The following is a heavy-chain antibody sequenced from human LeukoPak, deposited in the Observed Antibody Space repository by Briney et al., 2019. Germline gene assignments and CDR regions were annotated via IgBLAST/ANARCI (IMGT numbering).Heavy chain of an antibody. J-gene: IGHJ4*02. CDR3: ASQTIPFWSGYYGSYDY. D-gene: IGHD3-3*01. Sequence: PSETLSLTCTVSGGSVSSDYWSWIRQPPGKGLEWIGYIYYSGSTNYNPSLKSRVTISVDTSKNQFSLKLSSVTAADTAVYYCASQTIPFWSGYYGSYDYWGQGTLVTVSS. CDR1: GGSVSSDY. V-gene: IGHV4-59*08. CDR2: IYYSGST.